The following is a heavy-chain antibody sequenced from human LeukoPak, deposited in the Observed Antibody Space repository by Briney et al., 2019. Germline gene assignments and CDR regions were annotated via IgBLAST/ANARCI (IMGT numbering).Heavy chain of an antibody. CDR1: GGSISSGGYS. CDR2: IYHSGST. CDR3: ARHFAYSSSSYFDY. V-gene: IGHV4-30-2*01. D-gene: IGHD6-6*01. Sequence: SQTLSLTCAVSGGSISSGGYSWSWIRQPPGKGLEWIGYIYHSGSTYYNPSLKSRVTISVDRSKNQFSLRLYSVTVADTAVYYCARHFAYSSSSYFDYWGQGSLVTVSS. J-gene: IGHJ4*02.